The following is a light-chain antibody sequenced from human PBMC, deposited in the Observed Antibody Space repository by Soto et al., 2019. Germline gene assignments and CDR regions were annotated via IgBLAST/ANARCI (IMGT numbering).Light chain of an antibody. CDR1: QSVSSY. Sequence: EIVLTQSPATLSLSPGDRATLSCRASQSVSSYLAWYQQKPGQAPRLHIYDASNRATGIPARFSGSGSGTDFTLTITSLEPEDFAVYYCLQRSNWPSTFGGGTKVEI. CDR2: DAS. J-gene: IGKJ4*01. V-gene: IGKV3-11*01. CDR3: LQRSNWPST.